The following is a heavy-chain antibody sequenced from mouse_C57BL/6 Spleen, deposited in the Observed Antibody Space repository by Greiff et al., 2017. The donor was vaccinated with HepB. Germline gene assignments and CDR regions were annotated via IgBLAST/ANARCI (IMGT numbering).Heavy chain of an antibody. J-gene: IGHJ1*03. CDR3: AREYYYGSSKYFDV. CDR2: INPYNGGT. V-gene: IGHV1-19*01. Sequence: VQLQQSGPVLVKPGASVKMSCKASGYTFTDYYMNWVKQSHGKSLEWIGVINPYNGGTSYNQKFKGKATLTVDKSSSTAYMELNSLTSEDSAVYYCAREYYYGSSKYFDVWGTGTTVTVSS. D-gene: IGHD1-1*01. CDR1: GYTFTDYY.